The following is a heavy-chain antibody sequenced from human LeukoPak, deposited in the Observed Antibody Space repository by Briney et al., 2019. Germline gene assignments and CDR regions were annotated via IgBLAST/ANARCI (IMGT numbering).Heavy chain of an antibody. Sequence: GGSLRLSCAASGFTFTTYWMTWVRQAPGKGLEWVANINQDGTEKYYVDSVKGRFTISRDNAKTSLYLQMNSLRAEDTAVYYCARHLSGVTGYTYGRGIDYWGQGTLVTVSS. CDR1: GFTFTTYW. V-gene: IGHV3-7*01. J-gene: IGHJ4*02. D-gene: IGHD5-18*01. CDR3: ARHLSGVTGYTYGRGIDY. CDR2: INQDGTEK.